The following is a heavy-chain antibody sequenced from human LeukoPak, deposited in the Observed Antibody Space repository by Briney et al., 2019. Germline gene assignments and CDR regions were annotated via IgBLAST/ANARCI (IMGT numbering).Heavy chain of an antibody. J-gene: IGHJ4*02. D-gene: IGHD6-13*01. CDR1: GFTFSSYN. V-gene: IGHV3-30-3*01. CDR3: ARDPHIAAAGTIFDY. CDR2: ISYDGSNK. Sequence: GGSLRLSCVASGFTFSSYNMHWVRQAPGKGLEWVAVISYDGSNKYYADSVKGRFTISRDNAKNSLYLQMNSLRDEDSAVYYCARDPHIAAAGTIFDYWGQGTLVTVSS.